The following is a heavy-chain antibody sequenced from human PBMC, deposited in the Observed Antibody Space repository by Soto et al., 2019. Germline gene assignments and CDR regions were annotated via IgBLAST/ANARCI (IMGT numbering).Heavy chain of an antibody. J-gene: IGHJ4*02. CDR3: ARDILFDY. D-gene: IGHD2-15*01. CDR1: EYTFTNYA. Sequence: QVQLVQSGAEEKKPGASVKVSCKASEYTFTNYALHWVRQAPGQRLEWMGWINAGNGNTKYSQKFQGRVTITRDTSASTAYKELSSLRSEDTAVYYCARDILFDYWGQGTLVTVSS. V-gene: IGHV1-3*05. CDR2: INAGNGNT.